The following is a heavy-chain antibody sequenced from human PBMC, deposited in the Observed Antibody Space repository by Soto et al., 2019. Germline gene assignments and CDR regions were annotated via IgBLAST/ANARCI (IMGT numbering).Heavy chain of an antibody. D-gene: IGHD3-22*01. CDR3: ARGGFYDSSGARNYYYYGMNV. CDR1: GYTFTSYG. Sequence: QVQLVQSGAEVKKPGASVKVSCKASGYTFTSYGINWVRQAPGQGLEWLGWISAYDGYTNYAQILQGRVSMTTDTSTKTPYMELRSLRSDDTAMYYCARGGFYDSSGARNYYYYGMNVWGQGTTVTVSS. J-gene: IGHJ6*02. CDR2: ISAYDGYT. V-gene: IGHV1-18*01.